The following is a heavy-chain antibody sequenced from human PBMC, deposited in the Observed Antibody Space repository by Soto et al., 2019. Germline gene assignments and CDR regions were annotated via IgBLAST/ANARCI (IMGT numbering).Heavy chain of an antibody. D-gene: IGHD6-13*01. CDR1: GYTFISYG. V-gene: IGHV1-18*01. J-gene: IGHJ4*02. CDR3: ARAGYATSWVGILRTGVHCVEIDF. Sequence: QVTLVQSGAEVKKAGASVKVSCKASGYTFISYGIAWVRQAPGQGLEWMGWISTYNGKTNYAQKFQDRVTMTTDTSTSTAYMDVRSLRSDDTALYYCARAGYATSWVGILRTGVHCVEIDFWGQGALVTVSS. CDR2: ISTYNGKT.